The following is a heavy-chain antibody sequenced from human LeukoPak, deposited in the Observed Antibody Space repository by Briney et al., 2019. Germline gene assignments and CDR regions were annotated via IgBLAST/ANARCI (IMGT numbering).Heavy chain of an antibody. CDR3: ARVQKGIAAAGTGGGWFEP. CDR2: ISSGGGTI. Sequence: PGGSLRLSCAASGFTFSDYYMSWIRQAPGKGLEWISYISSGGGTIYYAYSVRGQFTISRDNAKKSLYLQMNSLRAEDTAVYYCARVQKGIAAAGTGGGWFEPWGQGTLVTVS. J-gene: IGHJ5*02. V-gene: IGHV3-11*01. CDR1: GFTFSDYY. D-gene: IGHD6-13*01.